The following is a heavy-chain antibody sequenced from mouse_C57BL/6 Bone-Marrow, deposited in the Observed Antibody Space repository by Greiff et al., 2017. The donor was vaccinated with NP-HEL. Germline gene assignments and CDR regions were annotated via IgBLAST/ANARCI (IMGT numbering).Heavy chain of an antibody. D-gene: IGHD1-1*01. CDR3: ASYYGSSYYFDY. CDR1: GYTFTSYG. J-gene: IGHJ2*01. V-gene: IGHV1-81*01. CDR2: IYPRSGNT. Sequence: VQLQQSGAELARPGASVKLSCKASGYTFTSYGTSWVKQRTGQGLEWIGEIYPRSGNTYYNEKFKGKATLTADKSSSTAYMELRSLTSEDSAVYFCASYYGSSYYFDYWGQGTTLTVSS.